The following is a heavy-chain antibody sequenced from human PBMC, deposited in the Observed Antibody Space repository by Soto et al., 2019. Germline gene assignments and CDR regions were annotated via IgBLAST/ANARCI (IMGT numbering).Heavy chain of an antibody. CDR2: ISSSSSYI. V-gene: IGHV3-21*01. J-gene: IGHJ4*02. CDR1: EFAFRTFS. Sequence: EVQLVESGGGLAKPGGSLRLSCAASEFAFRTFSMTWVRQAPGKGLEGASSISSSSSYIYYADSVKGRFTISRDNAKNSLYLQMNSLRAEDTAVYYCARVTAAAEYDYWGQGTLVTVSS. CDR3: ARVTAAAEYDY. D-gene: IGHD6-13*01.